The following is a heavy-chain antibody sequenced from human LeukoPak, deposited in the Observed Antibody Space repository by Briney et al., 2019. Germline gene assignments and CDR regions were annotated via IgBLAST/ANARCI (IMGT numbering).Heavy chain of an antibody. CDR2: ISYDGSNK. J-gene: IGHJ6*02. Sequence: GGSLRLSCAASGFTFSSYGMHWVRQAPGKGLEWVAVISYDGSNKYYADSVKGRFTISRDNSKNTLYLQMNSLRAEDTAVYYCAKDGRYGMDVWGQGTTVTVSS. D-gene: IGHD3/OR15-3a*01. V-gene: IGHV3-30*18. CDR3: AKDGRYGMDV. CDR1: GFTFSSYG.